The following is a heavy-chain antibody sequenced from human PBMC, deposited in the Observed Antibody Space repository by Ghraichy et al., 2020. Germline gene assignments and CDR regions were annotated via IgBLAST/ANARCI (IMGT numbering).Heavy chain of an antibody. V-gene: IGHV3-74*01. CDR3: ARGEFGLGD. Sequence: GESLNISCAASGFTFTDYWMYWVRQVPGKGLLWVSHISPDGNVINYEGSLTGRFTISRDIANNTVFLQMNSLRADDTAIYYCARGEFGLGDWGQGTLVTVSS. CDR1: GFTFTDYW. J-gene: IGHJ4*02. D-gene: IGHD3/OR15-3a*01. CDR2: ISPDGNVI.